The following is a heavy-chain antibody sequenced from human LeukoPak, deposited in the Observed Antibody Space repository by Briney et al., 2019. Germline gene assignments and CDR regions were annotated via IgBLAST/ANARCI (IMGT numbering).Heavy chain of an antibody. CDR1: GFTVSSNY. V-gene: IGHV3-53*01. D-gene: IGHD6-13*01. J-gene: IGHJ4*02. CDR3: ARIGGAAAGHIDY. CDR2: IYSDGST. Sequence: PGGSLRLSCAASGFTVSSNYMSWVRQAPGKGLEWVSIIYSDGSTYYADSVKGRFTISRDNSKNTLYLQVNSLRAEDTAVYYCARIGGAAAGHIDYWGQGTLVTVSS.